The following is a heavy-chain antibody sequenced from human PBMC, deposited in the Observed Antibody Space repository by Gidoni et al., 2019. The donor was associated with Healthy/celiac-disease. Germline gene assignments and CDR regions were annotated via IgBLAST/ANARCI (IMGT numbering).Heavy chain of an antibody. J-gene: IGHJ5*02. V-gene: IGHV1-69*06. D-gene: IGHD3-22*01. CDR1: GGTFSSYA. CDR2: IIPIFGTA. Sequence: QVQLVQSGAEVKKPGSSVKVSCKASGGTFSSYAISWVRQAPGQGLEWMGGIIPIFGTANYAQKFQGRVTITADKSTSTAYMELSSLRSEDTAVYYCARGAYYYDSSGYYMNWFDPWGQGTLVTVSS. CDR3: ARGAYYYDSSGYYMNWFDP.